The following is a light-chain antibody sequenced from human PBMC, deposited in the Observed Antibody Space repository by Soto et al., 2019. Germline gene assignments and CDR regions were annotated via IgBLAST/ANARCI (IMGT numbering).Light chain of an antibody. CDR3: QQHTNWPPIT. J-gene: IGKJ5*01. Sequence: VLTQSPATLSLSPGERATLSCRASQTFNNYLAWYQQKPSQAPRLIIYHTSNRATGIPARFSGSGSGTDFTLTISSLEPEDFAVYYCQQHTNWPPITFGQGTRLEIK. CDR1: QTFNNY. V-gene: IGKV3-11*01. CDR2: HTS.